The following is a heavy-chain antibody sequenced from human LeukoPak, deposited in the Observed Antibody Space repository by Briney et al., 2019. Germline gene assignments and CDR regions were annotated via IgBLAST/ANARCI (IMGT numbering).Heavy chain of an antibody. V-gene: IGHV3-48*03. D-gene: IGHD2-2*01. J-gene: IGHJ3*02. CDR1: GFTFSSYE. Sequence: GGSLRLSCAASGFTFSSYEMNWVRQAPGKGLEWVSYISSSGTPICYADSVKGRFTISRDNAKNSLYLQMNSLRAEDTAVYYCARGGYCSSSVCYSLNAFDIWGQGTMFTVSS. CDR3: ARGGYCSSSVCYSLNAFDI. CDR2: ISSSGTPI.